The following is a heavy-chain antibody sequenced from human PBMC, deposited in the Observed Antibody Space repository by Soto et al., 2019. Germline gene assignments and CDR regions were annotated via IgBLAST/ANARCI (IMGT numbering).Heavy chain of an antibody. CDR2: INAGNGNT. Sequence: QVQLVQSGAEVEKPGASVKVSCKAYGYTFTNYAVHWVRQPPGQMLQWMGWINAGNGNTRFTQNLQGRVTITRDTSARTVDMELSSLRSEDTAVYYCARGHLAVVPVASWFYYMDVWGKGTTVTVS. CDR1: GYTFTNYA. CDR3: ARGHLAVVPVASWFYYMDV. J-gene: IGHJ6*03. V-gene: IGHV1-3*01. D-gene: IGHD2-2*01.